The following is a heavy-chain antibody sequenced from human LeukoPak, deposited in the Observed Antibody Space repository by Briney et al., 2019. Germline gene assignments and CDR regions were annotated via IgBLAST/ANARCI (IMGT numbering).Heavy chain of an antibody. CDR3: AKDRIIVGATSLFDY. Sequence: GSLRLSCAASGFTVSSNFMNWVRQAPGKGLEWVSAISGSGGSTYYADSVKGRFTISRDNSKNTLYLQMNSLRAEDTAVYYCAKDRIIVGATSLFDYWGQGTLVTVSS. V-gene: IGHV3-23*01. D-gene: IGHD1-26*01. J-gene: IGHJ4*02. CDR1: GFTVSSNF. CDR2: ISGSGGST.